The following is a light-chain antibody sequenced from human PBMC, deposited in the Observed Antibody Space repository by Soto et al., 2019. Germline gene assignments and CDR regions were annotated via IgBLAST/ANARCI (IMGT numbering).Light chain of an antibody. Sequence: QSVLTQPPSAPGSPGQSVTISCTGTSSDVGGYNYVSWYQQHPGKAPKLMIYEVSKRPSGVPDRFSGSKSGNTASLTVSGLQAEDEADYFCSSYAASNNYVFGTGTKLTVL. V-gene: IGLV2-8*01. CDR1: SSDVGGYNY. CDR3: SSYAASNNYV. CDR2: EVS. J-gene: IGLJ1*01.